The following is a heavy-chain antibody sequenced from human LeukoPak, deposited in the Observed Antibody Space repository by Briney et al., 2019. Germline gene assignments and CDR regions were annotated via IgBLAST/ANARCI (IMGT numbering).Heavy chain of an antibody. J-gene: IGHJ3*02. V-gene: IGHV1-69*01. CDR2: ITPIFGTA. CDR3: ARDGLYCTNGVCSSDI. Sequence: GSSVKVSCKASGGTFNNYAFNWVRQAPGQGLEWMGGITPIFGTANYAQKFQGRVTITADESTSTAYMELTSLRSEDTAVYYCARDGLYCTNGVCSSDIWGQGTLVTVSS. D-gene: IGHD2-8*01. CDR1: GGTFNNYA.